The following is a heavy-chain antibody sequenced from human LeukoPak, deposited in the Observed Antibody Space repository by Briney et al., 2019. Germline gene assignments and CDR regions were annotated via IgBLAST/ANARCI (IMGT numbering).Heavy chain of an antibody. CDR3: TTEAAAPD. CDR2: INYKTNGGTA. CDR1: GFTFNNAW. D-gene: IGHD6-13*01. Sequence: GGSLRLSCAASGFTFNNAWTSWVRQAPGKGLGWVGRINYKTNGGTADYAAPVKGRFTISRDDSKNTLYLQMNSLKTEGTAVYYCTTEAAAPDWGQGTLVTVSS. V-gene: IGHV3-15*01. J-gene: IGHJ4*02.